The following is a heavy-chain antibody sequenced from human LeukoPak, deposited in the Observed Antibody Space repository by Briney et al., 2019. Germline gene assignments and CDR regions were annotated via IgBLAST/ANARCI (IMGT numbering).Heavy chain of an antibody. CDR2: ISAGGGST. CDR3: AKGTTWAFDI. CDR1: GFTFSSYA. Sequence: GGSLRLSCAASGFTFSSYAMTWVHQAPGKGLEWVSAISAGGGSTYYADSVQGRFTISRDNSKNTLYLQMNTLRAEDTAVYYCAKGTTWAFDIWGQGTMVTVSS. D-gene: IGHD3-10*01. J-gene: IGHJ3*02. V-gene: IGHV3-23*01.